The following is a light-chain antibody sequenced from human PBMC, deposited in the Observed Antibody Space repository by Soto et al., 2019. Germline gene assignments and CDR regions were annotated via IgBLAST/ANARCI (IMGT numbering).Light chain of an antibody. J-gene: IGKJ5*01. CDR2: GAS. CDR3: QQYGSSPQVT. Sequence: EIVMTQSPATLSVSLGERATLSCRASQSVSSNLAWYQLKPGQAPRLLIYGASTRATGIPARFSGSGSGTDFILTISRLEPEDFAVFYCQQYGSSPQVTFGQGTRLEIK. CDR1: QSVSSN. V-gene: IGKV3-15*01.